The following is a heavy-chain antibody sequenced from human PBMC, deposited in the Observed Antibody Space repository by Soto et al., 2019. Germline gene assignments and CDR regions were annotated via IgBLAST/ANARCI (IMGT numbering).Heavy chain of an antibody. CDR3: ARDREWNWYFDY. CDR1: GYTFTSYA. Sequence: GASVKVSCKASGYTFTSYAMHWLRQAPGQRLEWMGWINAGNGNTKYSQKFQGRVTITRDTSASTAYMELSSLRSEDTAVYYCARDREWNWYFDYWGQGTLVTVSS. J-gene: IGHJ4*02. CDR2: INAGNGNT. D-gene: IGHD1-7*01. V-gene: IGHV1-3*01.